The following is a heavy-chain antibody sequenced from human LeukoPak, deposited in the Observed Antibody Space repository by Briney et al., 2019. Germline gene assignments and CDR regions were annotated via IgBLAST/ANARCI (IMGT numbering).Heavy chain of an antibody. D-gene: IGHD2-2*01. Sequence: SETLSLTCAVYGGSFSGYYWSWIRQPPGKGLEWIGEINHSGSTNYNPSLKSRVTISVDTSKNQFSLKPCSVTAADTAVYYCARGGARYCSSTSCPLLDYWGQGTLVTVSS. CDR1: GGSFSGYY. V-gene: IGHV4-34*01. CDR3: ARGGARYCSSTSCPLLDY. CDR2: INHSGST. J-gene: IGHJ4*02.